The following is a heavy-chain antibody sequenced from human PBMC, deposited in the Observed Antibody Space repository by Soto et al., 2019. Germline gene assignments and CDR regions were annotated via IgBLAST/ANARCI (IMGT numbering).Heavy chain of an antibody. J-gene: IGHJ4*02. CDR1: GFIFSGSA. V-gene: IGHV3-73*01. Sequence: EVQLVESGGGLVQPGGSLKLSCAASGFIFSGSAVHWVRQASGKGLEWVGRILSKAGNYATAYPASMKGRFTISRDNSENTAFLKMNSLKTEDPAGYYCIRGGSPNNYDYWGQGTLVAAAS. CDR2: ILSKAGNYAT. CDR3: IRGGSPNNYDY.